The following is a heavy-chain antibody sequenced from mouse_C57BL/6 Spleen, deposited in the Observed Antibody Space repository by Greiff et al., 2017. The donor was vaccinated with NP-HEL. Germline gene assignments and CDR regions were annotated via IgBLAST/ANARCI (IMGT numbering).Heavy chain of an antibody. V-gene: IGHV1-55*01. Sequence: VQLQESGAELVKPGASVKMSCKASGYTFTSYWITWAKQRPGQGLEWIGDIYPGSGSTNYNEKFKSKATLTVDTSSSTAYMQLSSLTSEDSAVYYCAREGPYYFDYWGQGTTLTVSS. CDR2: IYPGSGST. CDR1: GYTFTSYW. J-gene: IGHJ2*01. D-gene: IGHD3-3*01. CDR3: AREGPYYFDY.